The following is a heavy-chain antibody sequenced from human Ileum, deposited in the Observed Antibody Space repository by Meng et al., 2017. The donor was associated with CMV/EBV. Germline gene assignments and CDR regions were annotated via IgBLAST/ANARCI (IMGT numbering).Heavy chain of an antibody. D-gene: IGHD3-10*01. CDR3: ARGLASGWPDY. Sequence: QVQLQPWGAGLLKPSETLSLPCAAFGGSFTGYYWSWFRQSPGKGLEWIGEITHSGRTSYNLSLKSRVTISVDMSKYQFSLKLTSVTAADTAIYYCARGLASGWPDYWGQGTLVTVSS. CDR2: ITHSGRT. CDR1: GGSFTGYY. J-gene: IGHJ4*02. V-gene: IGHV4-34*01.